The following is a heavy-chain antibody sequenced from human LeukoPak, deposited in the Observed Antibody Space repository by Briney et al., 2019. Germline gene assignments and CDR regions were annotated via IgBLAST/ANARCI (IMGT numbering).Heavy chain of an antibody. D-gene: IGHD2-15*01. CDR2: INPNSGGT. Sequence: GASVKVSCKASGYTFTGYYMHWVRQAPGQGLEWMGWINPNSGGTNYAQKFQGRVTMTRDTSISTAYMELSRLRSDDTAVYYRARGAIKYCSGGSCYQFDYWGQGTLVTVSS. J-gene: IGHJ4*02. V-gene: IGHV1-2*02. CDR1: GYTFTGYY. CDR3: ARGAIKYCSGGSCYQFDY.